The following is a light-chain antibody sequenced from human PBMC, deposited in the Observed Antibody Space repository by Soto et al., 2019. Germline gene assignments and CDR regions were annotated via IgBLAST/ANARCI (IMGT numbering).Light chain of an antibody. V-gene: IGKV3-20*01. Sequence: EIVLTQSPGTLSLSPGEGATLSCRASQSINSNYLAWYQQKPGLAPRLLIYGASSRATGIPDRFSGSGSGTDFALTISSLEPEDFAVYYCLQYDNSPLYTFGQGTKLEIK. J-gene: IGKJ2*01. CDR1: QSINSNY. CDR3: LQYDNSPLYT. CDR2: GAS.